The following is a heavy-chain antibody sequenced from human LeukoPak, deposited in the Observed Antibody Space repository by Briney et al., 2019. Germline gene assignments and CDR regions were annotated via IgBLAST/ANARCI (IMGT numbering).Heavy chain of an antibody. Sequence: GGSLRLSCAASGFTFSSYSMNWVRQAPGKGLEWVSSISSSSSYIYYADSVKGRFTISRDNAKNSLYLQMNSLRAEDTAVYYCANGPTAEYFQHWGQGTLVTVSS. CDR2: ISSSSSYI. J-gene: IGHJ1*01. CDR1: GFTFSSYS. CDR3: ANGPTAEYFQH. V-gene: IGHV3-21*01.